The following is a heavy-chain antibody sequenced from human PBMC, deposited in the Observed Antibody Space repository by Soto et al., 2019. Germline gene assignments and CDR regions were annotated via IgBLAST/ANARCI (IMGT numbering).Heavy chain of an antibody. CDR1: GFTFSSYA. V-gene: IGHV3-30-3*01. Sequence: QVQLVESGGGVVQPGRSLRLSCAASGFTFSSYAMHWVRQAPGKGLEWVAVISYDGSNKYYADSVKGRFTISRDNSKNTLYLQMNSLRAEDTAVYYCARDRTSWSGYHFSFDYWGQGTLVTVSS. CDR2: ISYDGSNK. CDR3: ARDRTSWSGYHFSFDY. J-gene: IGHJ4*02. D-gene: IGHD3-3*01.